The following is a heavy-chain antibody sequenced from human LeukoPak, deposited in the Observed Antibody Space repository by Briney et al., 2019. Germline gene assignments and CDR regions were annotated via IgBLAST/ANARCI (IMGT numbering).Heavy chain of an antibody. CDR2: INHSGST. D-gene: IGHD6-19*01. CDR3: ARGESIAVAGTGHWFDP. Sequence: SETLSLTCAVYGGSFSGYYWSWIRQPPGKGLEWMGEINHSGSTNYNPSLKSRVTISVDTSKNQFSLKLSSVTDADTAVYYCARGESIAVAGTGHWFDPWGQGTLVTVSS. J-gene: IGHJ5*02. CDR1: GGSFSGYY. V-gene: IGHV4-34*01.